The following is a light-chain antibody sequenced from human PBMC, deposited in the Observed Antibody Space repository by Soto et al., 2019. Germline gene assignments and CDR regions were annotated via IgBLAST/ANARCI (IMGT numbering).Light chain of an antibody. V-gene: IGLV1-40*01. CDR2: GNN. CDR1: SSNIGAGYD. J-gene: IGLJ3*02. CDR3: QSYDTSLSAWV. Sequence: QPVLTQPPSVSGAPGQRVTISCTGSSSNIGAGYDVHWYHHLPGTAPKLLIYGNNNRPSGVPDRFSGSKSGTSASLAITGLQAEDEADYYCQSYDTSLSAWVFGGGTKLTVL.